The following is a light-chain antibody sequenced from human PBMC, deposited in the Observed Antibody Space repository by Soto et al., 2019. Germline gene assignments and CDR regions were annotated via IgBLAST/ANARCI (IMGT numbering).Light chain of an antibody. CDR3: QQLISYPLT. Sequence: DIQLTQSPSFLSASVGDRVTITCRASQGISNYLAWYQQSPGTAPKLLIYAASTLQSGVPSRISGSGSGTEFTLTISSLQPEEFATYYCQQLISYPLTFGGGTQVEIK. J-gene: IGKJ4*01. CDR2: AAS. CDR1: QGISNY. V-gene: IGKV1-9*01.